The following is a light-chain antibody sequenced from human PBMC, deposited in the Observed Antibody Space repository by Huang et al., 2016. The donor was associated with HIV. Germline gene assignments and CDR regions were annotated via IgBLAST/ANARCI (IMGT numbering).Light chain of an antibody. Sequence: EIVLTQSPGTLSLSPGETATFSCRASQSLRDTYIAWYQQRPGQAPRLLIYGASSRATGIPDMFSGSGSGTDFTLTINRLEPQDFAVYFCLQYDRSPLTFGGGTKVEL. V-gene: IGKV3-20*01. CDR3: LQYDRSPLT. CDR1: QSLRDTY. CDR2: GAS. J-gene: IGKJ4*01.